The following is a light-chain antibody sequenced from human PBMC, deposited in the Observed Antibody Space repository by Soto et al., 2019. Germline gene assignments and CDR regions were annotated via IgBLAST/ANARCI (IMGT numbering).Light chain of an antibody. CDR3: QQRSSWPFT. CDR2: GAS. Sequence: EIVLTQSPGTLSLSPGDRATLSCSASQTVSSNFLAWYQQRPAQAPRLLIHGASTRATGITDRFSGSVSGTDFTLIISGLEPEDFAVYYCQQRSSWPFTFGPGTKVDIK. CDR1: QTVSSNF. V-gene: IGKV3D-20*02. J-gene: IGKJ3*01.